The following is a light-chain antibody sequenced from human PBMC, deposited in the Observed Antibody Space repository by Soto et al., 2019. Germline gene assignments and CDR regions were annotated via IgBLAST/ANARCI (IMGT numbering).Light chain of an antibody. CDR2: DAS. Sequence: EIVMTQSPATLSVSPGERATLSCRASQSVSSNLAWYHQKPGQPPRLLIYDASTRATGLPARFSGSGSGTEFTLTISSLQSEDFAVYFCQQYNDWLSFGGGTKVEIK. CDR3: QQYNDWLS. V-gene: IGKV3-15*01. J-gene: IGKJ4*01. CDR1: QSVSSN.